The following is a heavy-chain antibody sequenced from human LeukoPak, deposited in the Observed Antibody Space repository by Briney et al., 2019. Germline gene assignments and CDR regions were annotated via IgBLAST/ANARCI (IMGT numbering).Heavy chain of an antibody. Sequence: PGGSLRLSCAASGFTFSSYAMSWVRQAPGKGLEWVSAISGSGGSTYYADSVKGRFTISRDNSKNTLYLQMNSLRAEDTAVYYCAKDRIASRRAVAGTNNWFDPWGQGTLVTVSS. CDR2: ISGSGGST. D-gene: IGHD6-19*01. CDR1: GFTFSSYA. V-gene: IGHV3-23*01. CDR3: AKDRIASRRAVAGTNNWFDP. J-gene: IGHJ5*02.